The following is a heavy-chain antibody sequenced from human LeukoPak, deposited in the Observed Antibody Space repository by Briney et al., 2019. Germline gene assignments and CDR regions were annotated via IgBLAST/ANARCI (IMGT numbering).Heavy chain of an antibody. Sequence: GSLTLSCEVSGVSFRSYWMNWIRQPPGKGLEWVANINHAGSDKYYLYSVNGRFTISRNNDKNSSYMQSTNRTAEDAGYYCCGRGDPDYWGQGTLVTVSS. CDR3: GRGDPDY. CDR1: GVSFRSYW. V-gene: IGHV3-7*01. J-gene: IGHJ4*02. CDR2: INHAGSDK.